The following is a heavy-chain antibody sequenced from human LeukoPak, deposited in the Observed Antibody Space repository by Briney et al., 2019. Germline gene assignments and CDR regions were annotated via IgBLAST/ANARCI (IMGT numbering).Heavy chain of an antibody. CDR2: TSYSGNT. Sequence: SETLSLTCIVSGGSICNYYWNWIRQPPGKGLEWIGYTSYSGNTIYNPSLKSRVTISIDPFKNQLSLKVTSVTAADTAVYYCARDHGYFGMDVWGQGTTVTISS. CDR3: ARDHGYFGMDV. CDR1: GGSICNYY. V-gene: IGHV4-59*01. J-gene: IGHJ6*02.